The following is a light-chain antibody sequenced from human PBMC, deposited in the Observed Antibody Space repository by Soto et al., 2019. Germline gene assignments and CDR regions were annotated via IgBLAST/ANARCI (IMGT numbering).Light chain of an antibody. V-gene: IGKV1-6*01. Sequence: AIQMTQSPTSLSASVGDRVIITCRESQDISKDLGWYQQKPGKAPKFLIYSATSTQSGVLSTFSGSGFGTDFTLTICSLLPEDFATYYCLQDHDYPRTFGQGTKVDIK. CDR2: SAT. J-gene: IGKJ1*01. CDR1: QDISKD. CDR3: LQDHDYPRT.